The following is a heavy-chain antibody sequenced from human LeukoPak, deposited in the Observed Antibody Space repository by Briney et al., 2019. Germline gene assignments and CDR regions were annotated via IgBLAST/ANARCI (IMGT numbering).Heavy chain of an antibody. J-gene: IGHJ6*03. CDR1: GFTFSSYG. CDR3: AKLGLGEDCSSTSCPYDYYHYMDV. Sequence: GGSLRLSCAASGFTFSSYGMHWVRQAPGKGLEWVAVISYDGSNKYYADSVKGRFTSSRDNSRNTLYLQMNSLRAEDTAVYHCAKLGLGEDCSSTSCPYDYYHYMDVWGKGTTVTVSS. D-gene: IGHD2-2*01. V-gene: IGHV3-30*18. CDR2: ISYDGSNK.